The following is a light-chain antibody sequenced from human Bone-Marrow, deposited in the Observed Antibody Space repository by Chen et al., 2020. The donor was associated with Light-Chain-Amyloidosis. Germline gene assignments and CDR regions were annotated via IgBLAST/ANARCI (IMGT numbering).Light chain of an antibody. Sequence: NFMLTQPHSVSESPGKTVIISCTRSSGSIATNYVQWYQQHPGSSPTTVIYEDDKRPSGDPDRFSGSIDRSSNSASLTISGLKTEDEADYYCQSYQGSSQGVFGGGTKLTVL. CDR2: EDD. CDR1: SGSIATNY. V-gene: IGLV6-57*01. J-gene: IGLJ3*02. CDR3: QSYQGSSQGV.